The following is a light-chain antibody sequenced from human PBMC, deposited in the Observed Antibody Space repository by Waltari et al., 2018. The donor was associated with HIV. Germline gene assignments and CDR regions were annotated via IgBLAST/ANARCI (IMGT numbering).Light chain of an antibody. CDR3: MIWAGGSWV. V-gene: IGLV5-45*01. J-gene: IGLJ3*02. CDR2: YKSVSDN. Sequence: QPVLTQPASLSASPGASASHTCALRRGLSVGANRIYWFQPRPGSPPQYHLRYKSVSDNERCAFFPSRFSASSNFSANVGLLLISGLQPEDDAAYYCMIWAGGSWVFGGVTQLTVL. CDR1: RGLSVGANR.